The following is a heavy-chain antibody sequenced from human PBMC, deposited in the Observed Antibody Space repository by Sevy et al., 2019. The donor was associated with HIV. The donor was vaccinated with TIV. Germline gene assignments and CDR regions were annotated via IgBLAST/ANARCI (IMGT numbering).Heavy chain of an antibody. CDR1: GFIFSNYA. CDR3: VRALDYYASGGYVY. V-gene: IGHV3-21*01. CDR2: ISSDSSNI. Sequence: GGSLRLSCAASGFIFSNYAMNWVRQAPGKGLEWVSSISSDSSNIYYADSVKGRFTVSRDNAKDSLYLQMHSLRAEDTDTYYCVRALDYYASGGYVYWGLGTLVTVSS. D-gene: IGHD3-22*01. J-gene: IGHJ4*02.